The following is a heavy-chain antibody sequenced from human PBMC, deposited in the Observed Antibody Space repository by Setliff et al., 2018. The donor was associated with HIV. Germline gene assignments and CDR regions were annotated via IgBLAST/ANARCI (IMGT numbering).Heavy chain of an antibody. D-gene: IGHD5-12*01. CDR3: ARHRDPPGTKWIYYYYYMDL. CDR1: GASITSKNYY. CDR2: IYYGVSGTT. Sequence: SETLSLTCTVSGASITSKNYYWGWIRQPPEKGLEWIGTIYYGVSGTTSYNSSLKSRVTISVDTSKSQISLRLTSVTAADTAMYYCARHRDPPGTKWIYYYYYMDLWGEGTTVTVSS. J-gene: IGHJ6*03. V-gene: IGHV4-39*07.